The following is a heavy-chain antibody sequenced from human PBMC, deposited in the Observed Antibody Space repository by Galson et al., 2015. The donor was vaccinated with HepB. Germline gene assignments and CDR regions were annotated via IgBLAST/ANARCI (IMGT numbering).Heavy chain of an antibody. V-gene: IGHV3-23*01. CDR1: GFTFSSYA. Sequence: SLRLSCAASGFTFSSYAMSWVRQTPEKGLEWLSAISGSGGDACYADSVKGRFTISRDNSKNTVSLQMNSLRVEDTAIYYCAKDPIDYWGQGTLVTVSS. CDR3: AKDPIDY. J-gene: IGHJ4*02. CDR2: ISGSGGDA.